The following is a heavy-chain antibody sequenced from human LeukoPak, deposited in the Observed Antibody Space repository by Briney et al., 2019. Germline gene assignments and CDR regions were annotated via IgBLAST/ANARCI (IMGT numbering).Heavy chain of an antibody. J-gene: IGHJ5*02. D-gene: IGHD3-22*01. Sequence: QPGGSLRLSCAASGFTFSSYGMHWVRQAPGKGLEWVAFIRYDGSNKYYADSVKGRFTISRDNSKNTLYLQMNSLRAEDTAVYYCAKDHYDSTGYSLNWFYPWVQGTLVTVSS. CDR2: IRYDGSNK. CDR3: AKDHYDSTGYSLNWFYP. V-gene: IGHV3-30*02. CDR1: GFTFSSYG.